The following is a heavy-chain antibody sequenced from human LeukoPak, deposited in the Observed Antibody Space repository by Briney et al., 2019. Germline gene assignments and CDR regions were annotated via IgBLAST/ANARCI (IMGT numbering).Heavy chain of an antibody. D-gene: IGHD3-22*01. V-gene: IGHV5-51*01. J-gene: IGHJ4*02. CDR3: GRLWEDRSGYYLLGGFDY. CDR2: IYPGDSDT. CDR1: GYIFTNYW. Sequence: GESLKISCKGSGYIFTNYWIAWVRQMPGKGLEWMGIIYPGDSDTRYSPSFQGQVTISADKSISTAYLQWSSLKASDTAMYYRGRLWEDRSGYYLLGGFDYWGQGTLVTVSS.